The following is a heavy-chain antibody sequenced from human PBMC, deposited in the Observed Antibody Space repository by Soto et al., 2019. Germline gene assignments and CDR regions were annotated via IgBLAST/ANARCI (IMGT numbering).Heavy chain of an antibody. CDR3: ARIRDRSYRYFDS. V-gene: IGHV2-70*01. Sequence: SGPTLVNPTQTLTLTCPFSGFSLSTNLVCVGWIRQPPGKALEWLALINWDDDEYYNKSLKTRLTISKDTSKNQVVLTLTNMDPVHTATYYCARIRDRSYRYFDSWGTGNMVTVSS. J-gene: IGHJ4*02. CDR1: GFSLSTNLVC. D-gene: IGHD2-15*01. CDR2: INWDDDE.